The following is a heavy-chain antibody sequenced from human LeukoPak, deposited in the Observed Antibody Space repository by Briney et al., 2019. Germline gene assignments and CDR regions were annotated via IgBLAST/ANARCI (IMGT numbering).Heavy chain of an antibody. D-gene: IGHD6-13*01. CDR3: ARHSAAAGRFDY. CDR2: IYYSGST. Sequence: SETLSLTCTVSGGSISSYYRSWIRQPPGKGLEWIGCIYYSGSTNYNPSLKSRVTISVEKSKNQFSLKLTSVTAADTAVYYCARHSAAAGRFDYWGQGTLVTVSS. V-gene: IGHV4-59*08. CDR1: GGSISSYY. J-gene: IGHJ4*02.